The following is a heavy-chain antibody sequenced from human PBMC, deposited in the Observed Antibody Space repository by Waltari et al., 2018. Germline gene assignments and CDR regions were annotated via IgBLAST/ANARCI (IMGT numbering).Heavy chain of an antibody. CDR3: AKDQDVVVIAIHGAFDI. CDR1: GGSISSYY. D-gene: IGHD2-21*01. J-gene: IGHJ3*02. V-gene: IGHV4-59*01. CDR2: IYYSGST. Sequence: QVQLQESGPGLVKPSETLSLTCTVSGGSISSYYWSWIRQPPGKGLEWIGYIYYSGSTNYNPSLKSRVTISVDTSKNQFSLKLSSVTAADTAVYYCAKDQDVVVIAIHGAFDIWGQGTMVTVSS.